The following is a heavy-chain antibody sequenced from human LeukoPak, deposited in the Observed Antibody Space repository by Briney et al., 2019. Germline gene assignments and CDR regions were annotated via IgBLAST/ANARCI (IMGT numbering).Heavy chain of an antibody. J-gene: IGHJ6*03. CDR1: GLTFSSYW. Sequence: GGSLRLSCAVSGLTFSSYWMHWVRQAPGKGLVWVSRINREGSSTSYADSVKGRFTISRDNAKNTLYLQMNSLRAEDTAVYYCARGRDGYNLRYYYYYMDVWGKGTTVTVSS. V-gene: IGHV3-74*01. CDR3: ARGRDGYNLRYYYYYMDV. CDR2: INREGSST. D-gene: IGHD5-24*01.